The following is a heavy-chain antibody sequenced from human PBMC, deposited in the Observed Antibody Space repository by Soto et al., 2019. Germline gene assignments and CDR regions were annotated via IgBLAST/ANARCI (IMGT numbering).Heavy chain of an antibody. D-gene: IGHD6-13*01. J-gene: IGHJ4*02. CDR2: ISTYNGKT. CDR1: GYTFSTYP. V-gene: IGHV1-18*01. CDR3: ARDRVEAALGTFDQ. Sequence: QVQLVQSGAEVKKPGASVKVSCKTSGYTFSTYPISWVRQAPGQGLAWVGWISTYNGKTNYGQKFQGRVTITTDTSASTAYMNLRNLRSDDTAVYYCARDRVEAALGTFDQWGQGTLVTVSS.